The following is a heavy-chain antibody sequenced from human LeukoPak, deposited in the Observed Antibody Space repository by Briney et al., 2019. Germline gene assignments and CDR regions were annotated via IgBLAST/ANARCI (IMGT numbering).Heavy chain of an antibody. Sequence: GGSLRLSCAAYGFTFSDYYMTWIRQAPGKGLEWVSYITSSGSARYYADSVKGRFTVSRDNAKNLLYLQTNSLTADDTAVYYCAGAINDALDIWGQGTMVTVSS. CDR3: AGAINDALDI. J-gene: IGHJ3*02. CDR2: ITSSGSAR. V-gene: IGHV3-11*04. D-gene: IGHD2-2*01. CDR1: GFTFSDYY.